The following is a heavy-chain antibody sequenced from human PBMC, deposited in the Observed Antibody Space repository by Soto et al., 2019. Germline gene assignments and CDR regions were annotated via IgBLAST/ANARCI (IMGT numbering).Heavy chain of an antibody. Sequence: QVQLVESGGGLVKPGGSLRLSCAASGFTFSDYYMSWIRQAPGKGLEWVSYITSSSSYTNYADSVKGRFTISRDNARNARYLQMISLRAEDTAVYYWARVTGTYQFDYWGQGTLVTVSS. CDR3: ARVTGTYQFDY. J-gene: IGHJ4*02. CDR2: ITSSSSYT. CDR1: GFTFSDYY. V-gene: IGHV3-11*05. D-gene: IGHD1-7*01.